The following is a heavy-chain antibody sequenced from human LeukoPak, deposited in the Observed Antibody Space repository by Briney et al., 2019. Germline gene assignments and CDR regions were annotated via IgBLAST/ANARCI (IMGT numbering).Heavy chain of an antibody. V-gene: IGHV4-34*01. CDR2: INHSGSA. J-gene: IGHJ4*02. CDR1: GGSFSGYY. Sequence: SETPSLTCAVYGGSFSGYYWSWIRQPPGKGLEWIGEINHSGSANYNPSLKSRVTISVDTSKNQFSLKLSSVTAADTAVYYCARGYSSGWFYYFDYWGQGTLVTVSS. D-gene: IGHD6-19*01. CDR3: ARGYSSGWFYYFDY.